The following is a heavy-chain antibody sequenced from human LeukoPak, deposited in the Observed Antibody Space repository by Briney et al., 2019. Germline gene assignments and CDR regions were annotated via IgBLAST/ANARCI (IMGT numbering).Heavy chain of an antibody. V-gene: IGHV3-74*01. Sequence: GGSLRLSCAASGFTLRRHYMHWVRQAPGKGLVWVSRVTSDGSNTSYADSVKGRFTVSRDNAKNTLYLEMNSLRAEDTAVYFCARERYSYGDDGFDMWGQGTMVSVSS. J-gene: IGHJ3*02. CDR3: ARERYSYGDDGFDM. D-gene: IGHD5-18*01. CDR1: GFTLRRHY. CDR2: VTSDGSNT.